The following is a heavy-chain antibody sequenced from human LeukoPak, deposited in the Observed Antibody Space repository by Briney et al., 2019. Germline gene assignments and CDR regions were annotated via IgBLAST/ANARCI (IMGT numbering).Heavy chain of an antibody. D-gene: IGHD2-8*01. J-gene: IGHJ4*02. V-gene: IGHV4-4*02. Sequence: NLSLTCAVSIYSPNGNYWRWVRQSPGKGLEWIGEVHRIGSTNYKPSPNRRVTISIDRTKDQISLDLASVTAADTAVNYWAGELLYARTPGAYWGQGILVTVSS. CDR3: AGELLYARTPGAY. CDR2: VHRIGST. CDR1: IYSPNGNY.